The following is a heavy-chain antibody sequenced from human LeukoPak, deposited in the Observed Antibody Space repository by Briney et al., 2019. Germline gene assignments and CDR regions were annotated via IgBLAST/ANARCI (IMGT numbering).Heavy chain of an antibody. CDR1: GGTFSSYA. CDR3: ASERRLEYSSSYDAFDI. J-gene: IGHJ3*02. CDR2: IIPIFGTA. D-gene: IGHD6-6*01. V-gene: IGHV1-69*05. Sequence: GASVKVSCKASGGTFSSYAISWVRQAPGQGLEWMGGIIPIFGTANYAQKFQGRVTITTDESTSTAYMELSSLRSEDTAVYYCASERRLEYSSSYDAFDIWGQGTMVNVSS.